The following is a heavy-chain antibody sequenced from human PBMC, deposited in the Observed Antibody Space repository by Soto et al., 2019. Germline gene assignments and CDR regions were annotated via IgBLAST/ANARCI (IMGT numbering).Heavy chain of an antibody. V-gene: IGHV2-5*02. Sequence: SGPTLVNPTQTLTLTCTFSGFSLSTSGVGVGWIRQPPGKALEWLALIYWDDDKRYSPSLKSRLTITKDTSKNQVVLTMTNMDPVDTATYYCAHRPSAGIAAPSSDWFDPWGQGTLVTVSS. CDR2: IYWDDDK. D-gene: IGHD6-13*01. J-gene: IGHJ5*02. CDR3: AHRPSAGIAAPSSDWFDP. CDR1: GFSLSTSGVG.